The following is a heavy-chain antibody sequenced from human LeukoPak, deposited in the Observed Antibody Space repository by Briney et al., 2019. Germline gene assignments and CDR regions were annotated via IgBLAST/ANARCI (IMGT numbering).Heavy chain of an antibody. D-gene: IGHD6-19*01. CDR2: TYYRSKWYN. J-gene: IGHJ5*02. Sequence: SQTLSLTCAISGDSVSGNSAAWNWIRQSPSRGLEWLGRTYYRSKWYNDYAVSVKSQITINPDTSKNQFSLQLNSVTPEDTAVYYCARDRVVVAGTTTSNWFDPWGQGTLVTVSS. CDR3: ARDRVVVAGTTTSNWFDP. CDR1: GDSVSGNSAA. V-gene: IGHV6-1*01.